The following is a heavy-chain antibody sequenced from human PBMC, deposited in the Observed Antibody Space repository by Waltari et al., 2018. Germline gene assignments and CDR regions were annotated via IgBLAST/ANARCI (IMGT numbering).Heavy chain of an antibody. CDR2: IYYSGST. CDR3: ARPRSRNDAFDI. Sequence: QLQLQESGPGLVKPSETLSLTCTVSGGSISSSSYYWGWIRQPPGKGLGWIGSIYYSGSTYYNPSLKSRVTISVDTSKNQFSLKLSSVTAADTAVYYCARPRSRNDAFDIWGQGTMVTVSS. CDR1: GGSISSSSYY. J-gene: IGHJ3*02. V-gene: IGHV4-39*01.